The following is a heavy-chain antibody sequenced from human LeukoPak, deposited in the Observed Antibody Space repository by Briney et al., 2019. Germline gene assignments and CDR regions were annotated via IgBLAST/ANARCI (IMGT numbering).Heavy chain of an antibody. CDR3: AAGKYYFDY. CDR1: GFTLSSYA. CDR2: ISAGGGST. Sequence: HPGGSLRLSCAASGFTLSSYAMIWVRQAPGKGLEWVPSISAGGGSTNYADSVKGRFIISRDNSKNTLYLQMNSLRAEDTAVYYCAAGKYYFDYWGQGTLVTVSS. V-gene: IGHV3-23*01. J-gene: IGHJ4*02.